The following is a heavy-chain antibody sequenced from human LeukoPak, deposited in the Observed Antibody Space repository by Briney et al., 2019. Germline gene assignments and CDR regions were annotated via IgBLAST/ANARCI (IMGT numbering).Heavy chain of an antibody. CDR2: INPNSGGT. J-gene: IGHJ4*02. V-gene: IGHV1-2*02. CDR3: ARDISAAGSFHPDY. Sequence: ASVKVSCKASGYTFTGHYMHWVRQAPGQGLEWMGWINPNSGGTNYAQKFQGRVTMTRDTSISTAYMELSRLRSDDTAVYYCARDISAAGSFHPDYWGQGTLVTVSS. CDR1: GYTFTGHY. D-gene: IGHD6-13*01.